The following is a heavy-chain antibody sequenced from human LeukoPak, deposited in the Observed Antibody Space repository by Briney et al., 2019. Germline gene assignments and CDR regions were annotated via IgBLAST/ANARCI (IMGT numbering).Heavy chain of an antibody. J-gene: IGHJ4*02. Sequence: PGGSLRPSCAASGFTFSNAWMTWVRQAPGKGLEWVGRIKSKTDGRTTDYAAPVKGRLTISRADSKTTLYLQLNSLKTEDTALYYCTTDAANIAAAGTGPYWGQGTLVTVSS. V-gene: IGHV3-15*01. D-gene: IGHD6-13*01. CDR1: GFTFSNAW. CDR2: IKSKTDGRTT. CDR3: TTDAANIAAAGTGPY.